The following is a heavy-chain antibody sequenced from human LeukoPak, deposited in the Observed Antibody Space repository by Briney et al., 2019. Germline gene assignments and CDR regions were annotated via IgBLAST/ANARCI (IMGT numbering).Heavy chain of an antibody. D-gene: IGHD3-9*01. CDR2: ISGSGGST. CDR3: AKAVVASYDILTGYLTQYYFDY. V-gene: IGHV3-23*01. CDR1: GFTFSSYA. J-gene: IGHJ4*02. Sequence: GSLRLSCAASGFTFSSYAMSWVRQAPGKGLEWVSAISGSGGSTYYADSVKGRFTISRDNSKNTLYLQMNSLRAEDTAVYYCAKAVVASYDILTGYLTQYYFDYWGQGTLVTVSS.